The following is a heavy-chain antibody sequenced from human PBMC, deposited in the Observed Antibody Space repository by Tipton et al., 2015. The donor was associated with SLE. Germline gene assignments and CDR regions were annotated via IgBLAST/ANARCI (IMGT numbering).Heavy chain of an antibody. CDR2: VNHDRDT. D-gene: IGHD6-19*01. CDR1: GGSIRSATYY. Sequence: TLSLTCTVSGGSIRSATYYWNWIRQPAGKGLEWIGAVNHDRDTIYNPSLKSRVTISVDTSKNQFSLKVNSVTAADTAVYYCARDREQFSKWGQGTLVTVSS. CDR3: ARDREQFSK. V-gene: IGHV4-61*02. J-gene: IGHJ4*02.